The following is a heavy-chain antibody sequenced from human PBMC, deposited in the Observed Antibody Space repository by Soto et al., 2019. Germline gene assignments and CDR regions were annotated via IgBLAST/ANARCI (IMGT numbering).Heavy chain of an antibody. CDR2: IYYSGST. CDR3: ARGLTRSSWYLDS. CDR1: GGSISSYY. D-gene: IGHD6-13*01. Sequence: SETLSLTCTVFGGSISSYYWSWIRQPPGKGLEWIGYIYYSGSTNYSPSLKSRVTISVDTSKNQFSLKLTSVTAADTAVYYCARGLTRSSWYLDSWGQGTLVTVS. V-gene: IGHV4-59*01. J-gene: IGHJ4*02.